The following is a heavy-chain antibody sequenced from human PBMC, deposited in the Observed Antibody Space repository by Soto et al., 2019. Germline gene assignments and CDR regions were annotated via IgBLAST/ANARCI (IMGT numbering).Heavy chain of an antibody. V-gene: IGHV3-30-3*01. D-gene: IGHD3-10*01. CDR1: VVMLSDCP. J-gene: IGHJ4*02. CDR2: MGYDGAIK. Sequence: GDSLRLSTAATVVMLSDCPMPWVRQAPGKGLAWVSVMGYDGAIKLYADSVKGRFTISRDTSKNTLYLQMNSLRPEDTAVYYCARDIFRGAPDYLDSWGQGT. CDR3: ARDIFRGAPDYLDS.